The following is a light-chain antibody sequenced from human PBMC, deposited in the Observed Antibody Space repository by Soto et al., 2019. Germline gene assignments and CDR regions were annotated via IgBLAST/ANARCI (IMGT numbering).Light chain of an antibody. CDR1: QGINNY. CDR2: GAS. J-gene: IGKJ5*01. CDR3: QQYENLPT. Sequence: DIQLTQSPSFLSASVGDRVTITCRASQGINNYLNWYQQKPGRAPKLLIYGASNLEAGVPSRFRGSGSGTDFTFTISRLQPEDIATYYCQQYENLPTFGQGTRLEVK. V-gene: IGKV1-33*01.